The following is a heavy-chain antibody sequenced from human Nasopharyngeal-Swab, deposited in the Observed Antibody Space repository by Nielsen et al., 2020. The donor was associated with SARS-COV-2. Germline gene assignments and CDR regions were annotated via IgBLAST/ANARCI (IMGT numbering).Heavy chain of an antibody. CDR1: GGSISNYY. D-gene: IGHD6-19*01. Sequence: SEALSLTCTVSGGSISNYYWSWIRQSPGKGLEWIGYIYYSGSTNYNPSLKSRVTISVDTSKNQFSLKLSSVTAADTAVYYCASGYSSGWYQIDYWGQGTLVTVSS. V-gene: IGHV4-59*08. CDR3: ASGYSSGWYQIDY. J-gene: IGHJ4*02. CDR2: IYYSGST.